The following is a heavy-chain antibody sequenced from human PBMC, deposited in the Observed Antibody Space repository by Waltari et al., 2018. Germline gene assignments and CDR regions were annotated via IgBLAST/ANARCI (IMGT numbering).Heavy chain of an antibody. CDR3: ARQNIHSYGYGYFDY. Sequence: EVQLVQSGAEVKKPGESRKISCQGSGYRFARYWIGWVRQMPGKGLEWMGIIYPGDSSTKYSPSFQGQVTISVDTSISTAYLQWSSLKASDTAMYFCARQNIHSYGYGYFDYWGQGTLVTVSS. J-gene: IGHJ4*02. CDR2: IYPGDSST. V-gene: IGHV5-51*01. CDR1: GYRFARYW. D-gene: IGHD5-18*01.